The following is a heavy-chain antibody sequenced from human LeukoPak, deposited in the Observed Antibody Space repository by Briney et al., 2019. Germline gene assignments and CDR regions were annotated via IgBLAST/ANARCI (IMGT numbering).Heavy chain of an antibody. CDR1: GGSISSYY. V-gene: IGHV4-4*09. Sequence: SETLSLTCSVSGGSISSYYWSWIRQPPGKGLEWIGYIYTTGTTNYNPTLKSRVTISVDTSKNQFSLKLSSVTAADTAVYYCARLYYYDSSGYPTGDAFDIWGQGTMVTVSS. J-gene: IGHJ3*02. CDR2: IYTTGTT. CDR3: ARLYYYDSSGYPTGDAFDI. D-gene: IGHD3-22*01.